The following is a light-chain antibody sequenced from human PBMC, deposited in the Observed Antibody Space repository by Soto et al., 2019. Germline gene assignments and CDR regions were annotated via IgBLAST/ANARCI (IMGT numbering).Light chain of an antibody. CDR2: EVT. CDR3: SSNEGGDNGV. CDR1: SSDVGFYNY. J-gene: IGLJ3*02. Sequence: QSALTQPPSASGSPGQSVTISCTGTSSDVGFYNYVSWYQQHPGKAPKLMIYEVTKRPSGVPDRFSGSKSGKTASLTVHGLQAEDEADYYCSSNEGGDNGVFGGGTQLTVL. V-gene: IGLV2-8*01.